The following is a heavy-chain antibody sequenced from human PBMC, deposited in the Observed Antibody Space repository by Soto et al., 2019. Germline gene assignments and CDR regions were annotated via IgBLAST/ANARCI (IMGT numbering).Heavy chain of an antibody. CDR1: GGTFGNSA. D-gene: IGHD2-2*01. CDR3: ARDKDRQQLGDNCSYGIDV. V-gene: IGHV1-69*12. CDR2: IIPIFHTP. J-gene: IGHJ6*02. Sequence: QVQLVQSGAEVKKPGSSVTVSCKASGGTFGNSAISWVRQAPGQGLEWMGGIIPIFHTPDYAQKFQGRVTITADEATPTAYMELTSLRPEDTAVYYCARDKDRQQLGDNCSYGIDVWGQGTTVTVSS.